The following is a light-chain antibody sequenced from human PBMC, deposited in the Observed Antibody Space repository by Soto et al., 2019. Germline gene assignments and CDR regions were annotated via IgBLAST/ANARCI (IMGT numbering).Light chain of an antibody. V-gene: IGKV3-20*01. CDR3: HQYDSSPLT. Sequence: EIVLTQSPGTLSLSPGERATLSCRASQSVSSSYLAWYQQKPGQAPRLLIYGASSRATGIPVRFSGSGSGTDFTLTISRLEPEDFAVYYCHQYDSSPLTFGQGTKVEIK. CDR2: GAS. CDR1: QSVSSSY. J-gene: IGKJ1*01.